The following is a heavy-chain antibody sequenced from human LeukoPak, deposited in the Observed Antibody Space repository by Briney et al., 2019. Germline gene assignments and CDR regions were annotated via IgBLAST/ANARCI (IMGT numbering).Heavy chain of an antibody. CDR2: IYPVDSNT. CDR3: ARLNPIVRPIGGAFDI. J-gene: IGHJ3*02. V-gene: IGHV5-51*01. CDR1: GYSFSTYW. Sequence: GESLKISCKGSGYSFSTYWIAWVRQRPVKGLEWMGIIYPVDSNTRYSPSFQGQVTISADKSISTAYLQWSSLKASDTATYYCARLNPIVRPIGGAFDIWGQGTMVTVSS. D-gene: IGHD1-26*01.